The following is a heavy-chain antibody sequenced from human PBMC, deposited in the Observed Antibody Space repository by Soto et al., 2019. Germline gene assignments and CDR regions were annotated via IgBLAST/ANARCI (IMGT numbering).Heavy chain of an antibody. CDR2: INAGNGNT. Sequence: QVHLVQSGAEVKKPGASVKVSCKASGYTFSRYGVHWVRQAPGQRLEWTGWINAGNGNTKYSQKFEGRVTITRDTSANTVYMEQSSLRSEDTAVYYCARGGDLGYNYYYGMDVWGQGTTVTVSS. V-gene: IGHV1-3*01. J-gene: IGHJ6*02. CDR3: ARGGDLGYNYYYGMDV. CDR1: GYTFSRYG. D-gene: IGHD6-25*01.